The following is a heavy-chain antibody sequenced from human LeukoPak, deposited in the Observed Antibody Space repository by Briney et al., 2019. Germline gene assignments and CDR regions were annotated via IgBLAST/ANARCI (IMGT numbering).Heavy chain of an antibody. V-gene: IGHV4-31*03. CDR1: GGSISSGGYY. D-gene: IGHD3-10*01. CDR2: IYYSGST. CDR3: AREGGSGSYYSN. J-gene: IGHJ4*02. Sequence: TSQTLSLTCTVSGGSISSGGYYWSWIRQHPGKGLEWIGYIYYSGSTYYNPSLKSRVTISVDTSKNQFSLKLSSVTAADTAVYYCAREGGSGSYYSNWGQGTLVTVSS.